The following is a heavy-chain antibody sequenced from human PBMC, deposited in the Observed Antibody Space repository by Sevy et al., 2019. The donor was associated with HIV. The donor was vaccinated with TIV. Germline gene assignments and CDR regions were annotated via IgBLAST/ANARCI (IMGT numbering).Heavy chain of an antibody. CDR2: INAISSNI. J-gene: IGHJ4*02. V-gene: IGHV3-21*01. D-gene: IGHD2-15*01. Sequence: GGSLRLSCAASGFTFSSYAMNWVRQAPGKGLEWVSSINAISSNIYYADSVKGRFTISRDNAENSLYLQMNSVRAEDTAVDYCARDLFSGGNAVYGYWGQGTLVTASS. CDR1: GFTFSSYA. CDR3: ARDLFSGGNAVYGY.